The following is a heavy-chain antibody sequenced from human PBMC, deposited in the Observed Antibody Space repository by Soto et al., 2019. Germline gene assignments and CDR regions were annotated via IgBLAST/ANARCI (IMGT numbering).Heavy chain of an antibody. J-gene: IGHJ4*02. CDR2: ISGSDGST. Sequence: EVQLLESGGGLVQPGGSLRLSCAASGFTFSSYAMNWVRQAPGKGLEWVSVISGSDGSTYYADSVKGRFTISRDNFKNTLNLQMNSLRAEDTAVYYCARRSSSWYFEYWGQGTLVTVSS. CDR1: GFTFSSYA. D-gene: IGHD6-13*01. CDR3: ARRSSSWYFEY. V-gene: IGHV3-23*01.